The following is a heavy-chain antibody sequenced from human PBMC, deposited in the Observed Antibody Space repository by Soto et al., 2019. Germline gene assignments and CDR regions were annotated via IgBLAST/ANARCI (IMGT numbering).Heavy chain of an antibody. CDR3: ARDPNTYDFWAGSFYDHGVHV. J-gene: IGHJ6*02. D-gene: IGHD3-3*01. CDR1: GYTFTNYF. V-gene: IGHV1-46*01. CDR2: INPGNRIT. Sequence: ASVKVSCKTSGYTFTNYFVHWVRQAPGQGLEWMGTINPGNRITKYALKFQSRVAMTRDTSINTVYLELSSLTSEDTAVYFCARDPNTYDFWAGSFYDHGVHVWGQGTPVTVSS.